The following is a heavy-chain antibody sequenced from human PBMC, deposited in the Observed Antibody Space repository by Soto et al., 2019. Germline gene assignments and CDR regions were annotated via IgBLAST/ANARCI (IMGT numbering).Heavy chain of an antibody. CDR3: AKYGRGLRFRKFDP. J-gene: IGHJ5*02. V-gene: IGHV4-30-4*01. CDR1: GASISTEDDY. CDR2: IYYTGST. Sequence: SETLSLTCTVSGASISTEDDYWGWIRQPPGKGLEWIGYIYYTGSTYYNPALKRPVTMSIDTSKNQFSLRLSSVTAADTAVYYCAKYGRGLRFRKFDPWGQGTLVT. D-gene: IGHD3-3*01.